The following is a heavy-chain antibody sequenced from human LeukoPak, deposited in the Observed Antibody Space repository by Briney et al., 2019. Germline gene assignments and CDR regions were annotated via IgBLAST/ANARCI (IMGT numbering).Heavy chain of an antibody. Sequence: GGSLRLSCAASGFTFSSYWMSWVRQAPGKGLEWVANIKQDGSEKYYVDSVKGRFTISRDNAKNSLYLQMNSLRAEDTAVYYCASLSRSSIAARPGYYFDCWGQGTLVTVSS. CDR2: IKQDGSEK. J-gene: IGHJ4*02. D-gene: IGHD6-6*01. V-gene: IGHV3-7*03. CDR3: ASLSRSSIAARPGYYFDC. CDR1: GFTFSSYW.